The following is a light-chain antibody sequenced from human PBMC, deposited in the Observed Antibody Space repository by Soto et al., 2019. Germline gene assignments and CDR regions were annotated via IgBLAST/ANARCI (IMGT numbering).Light chain of an antibody. J-gene: IGLJ1*01. V-gene: IGLV2-14*01. Sequence: QSVLTQPASVSGSPGQSITISCTGTSSDVGGYDYVSWYLQYPGKAPKLMIYDVGNRPSGVSNRFSGSKSGNTASLTISGLQAEDEADYYCTSYSSSSTQVFGTGTKVTVL. CDR2: DVG. CDR1: SSDVGGYDY. CDR3: TSYSSSSTQV.